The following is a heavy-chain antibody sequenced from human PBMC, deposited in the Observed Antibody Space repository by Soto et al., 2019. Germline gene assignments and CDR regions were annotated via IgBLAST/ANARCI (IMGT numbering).Heavy chain of an antibody. CDR1: GVSLSTSGLG. J-gene: IGHJ6*03. D-gene: IGHD3-9*01. CDR2: IYWDDDK. CDR3: AHLRHFDWLLANYYYYLDV. V-gene: IGHV2-5*02. Sequence: QITLKESGPTLVKPTQTLTLTCTVSGVSLSTSGLGVGWIRQPPGKALEWLALIYWDDDKRYSPSLKSRLTNTKNASKKQVVLTMTNMDPVDTATYYCAHLRHFDWLLANYYYYLDVWGKGTTVTVSS.